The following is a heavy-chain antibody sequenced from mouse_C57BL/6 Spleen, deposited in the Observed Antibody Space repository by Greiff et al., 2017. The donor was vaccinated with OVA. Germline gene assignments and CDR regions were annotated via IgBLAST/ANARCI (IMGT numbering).Heavy chain of an antibody. Sequence: LSISKDNSKSQVFLKLNSLQTDDTATYYCAKGGNSYAMDYWGQGTSVTVSS. V-gene: IGHV2-3*01. CDR3: AKGGNSYAMDY. D-gene: IGHD2-1*01. J-gene: IGHJ4*01.